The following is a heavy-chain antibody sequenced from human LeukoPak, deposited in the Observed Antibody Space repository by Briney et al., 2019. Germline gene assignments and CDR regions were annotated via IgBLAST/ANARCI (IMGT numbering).Heavy chain of an antibody. CDR2: IYSGGST. Sequence: GGSLRLSCAAAGFTVSSNYMSWVRQAPGKGLEWVSVIYSGGSTYYADSVKGRFTISRDNSKNTLYLQMNSLRAEDTAVYYCARALGGSGSFILDYWGQGTLVTVSS. CDR3: ARALGGSGSFILDY. CDR1: GFTVSSNY. V-gene: IGHV3-66*01. D-gene: IGHD3-10*01. J-gene: IGHJ4*02.